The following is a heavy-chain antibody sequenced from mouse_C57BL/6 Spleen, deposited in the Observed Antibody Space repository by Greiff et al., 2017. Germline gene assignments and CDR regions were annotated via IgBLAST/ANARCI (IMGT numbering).Heavy chain of an antibody. CDR3: ARNYGGNYYAMAY. D-gene: IGHD1-1*02. Sequence: QVQLQQSGPGLVQPSQSLSITCTVTGFSLTSYGVHWVRQSPGKGLEWLGVIWSGGSTDYNAAFISSMGISKDNSKSQVFFKMNSLQAYDTAIYYCARNYGGNYYAMAYWGQGTSVTVSS. CDR2: IWSGGST. V-gene: IGHV2-2*01. CDR1: GFSLTSYG. J-gene: IGHJ4*01.